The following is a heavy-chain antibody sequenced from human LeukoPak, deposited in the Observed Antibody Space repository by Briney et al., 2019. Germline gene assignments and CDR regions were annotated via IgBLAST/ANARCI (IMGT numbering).Heavy chain of an antibody. D-gene: IGHD2-2*01. CDR2: ISSSGSTI. J-gene: IGHJ6*02. CDR1: GFTISDYY. V-gene: IGHV3-11*01. CDR3: ARKGYCSSTSCSYYGMDV. Sequence: PGGSLRLSCAASGFTISDYYMSWIRQAPGKGLEWVSYISSSGSTIYYADSVKGRFTISRDNAKNSLYLQMNSLRAEDTAVYYCARKGYCSSTSCSYYGMDVWGQGTTVTVSS.